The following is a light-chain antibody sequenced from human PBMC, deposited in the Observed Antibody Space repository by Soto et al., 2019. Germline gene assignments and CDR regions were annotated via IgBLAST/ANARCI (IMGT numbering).Light chain of an antibody. CDR3: SSYTRRSTYV. V-gene: IGLV2-14*03. J-gene: IGLJ1*01. Sequence: QSALTQPASVSGSPGQSITIPCSGTSSDVGSYNVVSWYQQHPGKAPKLVIYDVSNRPSGVSPRFSGAKSGNTASLTIAGPQAEDEADYYCSSYTRRSTYVFGTGTKLTVL. CDR2: DVS. CDR1: SSDVGSYNV.